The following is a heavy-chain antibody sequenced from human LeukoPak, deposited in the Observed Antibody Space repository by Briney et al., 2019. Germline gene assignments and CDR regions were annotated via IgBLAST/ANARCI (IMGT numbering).Heavy chain of an antibody. CDR1: GGSISTSSYY. Sequence: SETLSLTCTVSGGSISTSSYYWGWVRQPPGKGLEWIGNIFYSGSTYYSPSLKSRVTISVDTSKNQFSLKLSSVTAADTAVYFCARDPSGYSSRFDYWGQGTLVTVSS. J-gene: IGHJ4*02. CDR2: IFYSGST. V-gene: IGHV4-39*07. D-gene: IGHD3-22*01. CDR3: ARDPSGYSSRFDY.